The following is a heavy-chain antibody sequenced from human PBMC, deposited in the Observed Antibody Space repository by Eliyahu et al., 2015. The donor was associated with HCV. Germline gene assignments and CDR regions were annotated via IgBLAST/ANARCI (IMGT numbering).Heavy chain of an antibody. Sequence: EVQLVESGGGLVKPGGSLRLSCAASGFTFSXYGXNWVRQAPGKGLEGVSSISSSSSYIYYADSVKGRFTISRDDAKNSLYLQMNSLRAEDTAVYYCARDAYNFWSGYYSYYIDVWGKGTTVSVSS. V-gene: IGHV3-21*01. D-gene: IGHD3-3*01. J-gene: IGHJ6*03. CDR2: ISSSSSYI. CDR3: ARDAYNFWSGYYSYYIDV. CDR1: GFTFSXYG.